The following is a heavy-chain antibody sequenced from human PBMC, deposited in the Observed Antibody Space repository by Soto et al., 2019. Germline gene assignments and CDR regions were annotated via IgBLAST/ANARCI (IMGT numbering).Heavy chain of an antibody. V-gene: IGHV3-74*01. Sequence: HPGGSLRLSCAASGFTFSSYWMHWVRQAPGKGLVWVSRIRGDESSITYADSVKGRFTISRDNAKNTLYLQMNSLGVEDTAVYYCAREYASLDYWGQGTLVTVSS. CDR1: GFTFSSYW. CDR3: AREYASLDY. D-gene: IGHD2-2*01. J-gene: IGHJ4*02. CDR2: IRGDESSI.